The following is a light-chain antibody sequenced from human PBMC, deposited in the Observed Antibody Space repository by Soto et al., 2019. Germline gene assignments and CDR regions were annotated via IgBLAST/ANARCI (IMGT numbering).Light chain of an antibody. CDR3: QQYVTYSWT. J-gene: IGKJ1*01. CDR2: GAS. CDR1: QSISSW. V-gene: IGKV1-5*01. Sequence: GDRVTITCRASQSISSWLAWYQQKPGKAPKFLIYGASNLESGVPSRFGGSGSGTEFTLTISSLQPDDFATYYCQQYVTYSWTFGRGTKVDIK.